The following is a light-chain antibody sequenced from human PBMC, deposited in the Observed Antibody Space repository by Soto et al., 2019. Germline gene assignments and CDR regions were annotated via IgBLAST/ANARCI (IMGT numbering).Light chain of an antibody. Sequence: EIVLTQSPATLSLSPGERATLSCRASQSVSTNYLAWYRQRPGQAPGPLIYAASSRAPGISDRFSGSGSGTDFTLTISRLEPEDFAVYYCKQDGSVPWTFGQGTTVEIK. CDR1: QSVSTNY. CDR2: AAS. J-gene: IGKJ1*01. V-gene: IGKV3-20*01. CDR3: KQDGSVPWT.